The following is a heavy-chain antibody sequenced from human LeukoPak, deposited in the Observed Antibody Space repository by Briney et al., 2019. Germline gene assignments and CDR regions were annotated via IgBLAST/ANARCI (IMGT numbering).Heavy chain of an antibody. CDR1: GYTFTGYY. Sequence: ASVKVSCKASGYTFTGYYMHWVRQAPGQGLEWMGWINPNSGGTNYAQKLQGRVTMTTDTSTSTAYMELRSLRSDDTAVYYCARDPYGDGKDNWFDPWGQGTLVTVSS. J-gene: IGHJ5*02. CDR3: ARDPYGDGKDNWFDP. D-gene: IGHD4-17*01. V-gene: IGHV1-2*02. CDR2: INPNSGGT.